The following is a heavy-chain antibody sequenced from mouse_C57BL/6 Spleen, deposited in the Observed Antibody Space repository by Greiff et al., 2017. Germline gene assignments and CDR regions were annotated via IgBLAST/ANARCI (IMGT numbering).Heavy chain of an antibody. CDR2: IHPNSGST. CDR1: GYTFTSYW. Sequence: QVQLKQPGAELVKPGASVKLSCKASGYTFTSYWMHWVKQRPGQGLEWIGMIHPNSGSTNYNEKFKSKATLTVDKSSSTAYMQLSSLTSEDSAVYYCARDTTVEGWYFDVGGTGTTVTVSS. CDR3: ARDTTVEGWYFDV. D-gene: IGHD1-1*01. J-gene: IGHJ1*03. V-gene: IGHV1-64*01.